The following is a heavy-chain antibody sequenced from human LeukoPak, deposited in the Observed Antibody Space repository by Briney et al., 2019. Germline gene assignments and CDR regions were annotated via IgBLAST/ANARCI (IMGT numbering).Heavy chain of an antibody. Sequence: PSETLSLTCAVSGHSLSRYYWTWLRQPPGKGLEGLGEINPSGSPDYNPSLKSRVTISVDTSKNQISLRLASVTATDTAMYYCASVRHDPLEYYYYIDVWGKGTTGTVSS. CDR3: ASVRHDPLEYYYYIDV. D-gene: IGHD2/OR15-2a*01. J-gene: IGHJ6*03. V-gene: IGHV4-34*01. CDR1: GHSLSRYY. CDR2: INPSGSP.